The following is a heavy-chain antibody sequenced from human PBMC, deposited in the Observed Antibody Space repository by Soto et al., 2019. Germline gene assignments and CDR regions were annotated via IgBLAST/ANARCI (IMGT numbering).Heavy chain of an antibody. CDR3: ARDIVRLGMDV. CDR1: GYTFTSYY. J-gene: IGHJ6*02. D-gene: IGHD3-10*01. CDR2: IIPIFGTA. Sequence: SVKVSCKASGYTFTSYYMHWVRQAPGQGLEWMGGIIPIFGTANYAQKFQGRVTITADESTSTAYMELSSLRSEDTAVYYCARDIVRLGMDVWGQGTTVTVSS. V-gene: IGHV1-69*13.